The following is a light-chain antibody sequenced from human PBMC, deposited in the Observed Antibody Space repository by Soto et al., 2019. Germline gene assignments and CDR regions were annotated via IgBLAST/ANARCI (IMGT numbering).Light chain of an antibody. CDR2: EVS. J-gene: IGLJ1*01. Sequence: QSALTQPASVSGSPGQSITISCTGTSSDVGGYDYVSWYQLHPGKAPKLMVFEVSNRPSGVSYRFSGSKSGNTASLTISGPQAEDEADYFCTSYSISTAYLFGTGPKATVL. V-gene: IGLV2-14*01. CDR3: TSYSISTAYL. CDR1: SSDVGGYDY.